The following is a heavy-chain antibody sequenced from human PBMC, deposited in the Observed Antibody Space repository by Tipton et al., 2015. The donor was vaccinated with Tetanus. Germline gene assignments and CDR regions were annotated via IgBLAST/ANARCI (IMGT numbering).Heavy chain of an antibody. CDR1: GESLRDYF. CDR3: ARVALTGTHFDY. CDR2: INHGGDT. D-gene: IGHD3-9*01. Sequence: LSLTCVGYGESLRDYFWTWIRQPPGKGLEWIGEINHGGDTNFSPSLKSRVSMSVDTSKRQFSLSLTSVTAADTAVYYCARVALTGTHFDYWGQGTLVTVSS. J-gene: IGHJ4*02. V-gene: IGHV4-34*01.